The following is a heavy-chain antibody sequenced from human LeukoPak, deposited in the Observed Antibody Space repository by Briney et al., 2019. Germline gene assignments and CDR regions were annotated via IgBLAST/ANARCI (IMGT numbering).Heavy chain of an antibody. Sequence: ASVKVSCKASGYTFTGYYIHWVRQAPGQGLEWMGWIKPENGRTNYAQQFLGRVILSRDTSISTVYMEVLRLASDDTAVYYCAREESNWNYYYFDFWGQGSLVTVSS. CDR3: AREESNWNYYYFDF. J-gene: IGHJ4*02. D-gene: IGHD1-7*01. CDR1: GYTFTGYY. V-gene: IGHV1-2*02. CDR2: IKPENGRT.